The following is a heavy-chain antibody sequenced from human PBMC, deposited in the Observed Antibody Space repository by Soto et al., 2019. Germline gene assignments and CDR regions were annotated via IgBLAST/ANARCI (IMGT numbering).Heavy chain of an antibody. Sequence: GESLKISFAASGFTFNDYCMTWGRQTPGKGLEWVSANSSDGRTITYADSGKGRFTISRDNSKNTLYLQMSSLRVEDTAVYSCANYECATGSCRRWFDPWGQGT. D-gene: IGHD2-15*01. CDR1: GFTFNDYC. J-gene: IGHJ5*02. CDR2: NSSDGRTI. V-gene: IGHV3-23*01. CDR3: ANYECATGSCRRWFDP.